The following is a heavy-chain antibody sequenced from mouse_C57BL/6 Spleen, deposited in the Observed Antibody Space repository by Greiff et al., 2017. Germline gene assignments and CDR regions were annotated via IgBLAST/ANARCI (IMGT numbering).Heavy chain of an antibody. J-gene: IGHJ2*01. CDR3: ARGGVYYGYEDFDY. CDR1: GYTFTSYW. Sequence: QVQLQQPGAELVKPGASVKMSCKASGYTFTSYWITWVKQRPGQGLEWIGDIYPGSGSTNYNEKFKSKATLTVDTSSSTAYMQLSSLTSEDSAVYYCARGGVYYGYEDFDYWGQGTTLTVSS. D-gene: IGHD2-2*01. V-gene: IGHV1-55*01. CDR2: IYPGSGST.